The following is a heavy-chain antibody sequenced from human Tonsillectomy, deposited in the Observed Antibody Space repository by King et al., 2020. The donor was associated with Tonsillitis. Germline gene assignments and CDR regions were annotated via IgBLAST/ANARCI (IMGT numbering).Heavy chain of an antibody. D-gene: IGHD2-2*01. J-gene: IGHJ6*03. CDR3: ARRGIVPAARDFYYYSMDV. V-gene: IGHV4-39*01. CDR2: MDDSGST. CDR1: GGTISSSSYY. Sequence: QLQESGPGLVKPSETLSLTCIVSGGTISSSSYYWGWIRQPPGKGLEWIGSMDDSGSTYYNSSLKSRVTISGDTSMNQFSLKLTSVTAADTAVYYCARRGIVPAARDFYYYSMDVWGKGTTVTVSS.